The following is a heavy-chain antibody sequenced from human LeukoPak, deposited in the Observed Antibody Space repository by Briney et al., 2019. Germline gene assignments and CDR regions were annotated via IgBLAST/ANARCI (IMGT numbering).Heavy chain of an antibody. J-gene: IGHJ4*02. V-gene: IGHV3-7*01. Sequence: GGSLRLPCAASGFTFSDFWMTWVRQAPGKGLEWVANIKQDGSEKYYVDSVMGRFTISRDNAKNSLFLQMSSLRVEDTAVYYCTRAYSYYPYWGQGTLVSVSS. CDR3: TRAYSYYPY. D-gene: IGHD3-10*01. CDR2: IKQDGSEK. CDR1: GFTFSDFW.